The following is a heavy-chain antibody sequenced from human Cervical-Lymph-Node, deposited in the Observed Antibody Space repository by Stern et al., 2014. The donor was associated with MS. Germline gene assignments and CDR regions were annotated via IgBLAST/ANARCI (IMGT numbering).Heavy chain of an antibody. J-gene: IGHJ5*02. D-gene: IGHD6-19*01. CDR2: IYWDDDK. Sequence: QVTLRESGPTLVKPTQTLTLTCPFSGFSLTTSGVGVAWIRQPTGKALEWLALIYWDDDKRYRPSLKSRLTITKDTSKNEVVLTMTNMDLVDTATYYCAHRNPQWRAFDAWGQGTLVTVSS. CDR3: AHRNPQWRAFDA. CDR1: GFSLTTSGVG. V-gene: IGHV2-5*02.